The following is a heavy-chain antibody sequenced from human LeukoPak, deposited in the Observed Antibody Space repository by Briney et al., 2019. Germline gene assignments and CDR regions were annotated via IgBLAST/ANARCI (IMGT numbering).Heavy chain of an antibody. V-gene: IGHV5-10-1*01. CDR1: GYSFTNYW. Sequence: GESLKISCKGSGYSFTNYWISWVRHMPGKGLEWMGRIDPSDSYTNYSPSSQSHVTISADKSISTAYLEWSSLKASDTAMYYCARGGDELLWYWGQGTLVTVSS. D-gene: IGHD2-15*01. CDR3: ARGGDELLWY. J-gene: IGHJ4*02. CDR2: IDPSDSYT.